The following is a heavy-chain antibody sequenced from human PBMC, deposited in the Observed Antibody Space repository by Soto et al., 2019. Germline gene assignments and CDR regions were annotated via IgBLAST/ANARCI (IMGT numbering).Heavy chain of an antibody. V-gene: IGHV3-33*01. CDR1: GFTFSVYG. CDR2: IWNDGSNK. CDR3: ARAVGAFDY. D-gene: IGHD3-16*01. Sequence: QVQLVESGGGMVQPGRSLRLSCAASGFTFSVYGMHWVRQAPGKGLEWVAVIWNDGSNKYYGDSVKGRFTISRDNSKSTVFLHMNSLRADDTAVYYCARAVGAFDYWGQGTLVTVSS. J-gene: IGHJ4*02.